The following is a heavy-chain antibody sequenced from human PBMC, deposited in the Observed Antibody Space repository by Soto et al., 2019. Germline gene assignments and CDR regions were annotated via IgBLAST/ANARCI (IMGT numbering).Heavy chain of an antibody. CDR2: ISNSGDT. CDR1: GFTFSSYA. V-gene: IGHV3-23*01. Sequence: VQLLESGGALVQPGGSLRLSCAASGFTFSSYAMYWVRQAPGKGLEWVSTISNSGDTYYADSVEGRFTISRDKSKDTVFLQMNSLRAEDTAVYYCAKPKFRGVVVNVWGDGTTVTVSS. CDR3: AKPKFRGVVVNV. J-gene: IGHJ6*04. D-gene: IGHD3-10*01.